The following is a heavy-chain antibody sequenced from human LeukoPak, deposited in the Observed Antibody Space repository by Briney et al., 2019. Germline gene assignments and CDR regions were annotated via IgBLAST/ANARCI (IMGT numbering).Heavy chain of an antibody. Sequence: GGSLRLSCATSGFTFSNYSMNWVRQASGKGLEWVSYISSTSNTIKYVDSVKGRLTISRDIAKNSLYLQMNSLTDEDTAVYYCARGRGQWLEPFDYWGQGTLVTVSS. CDR3: ARGRGQWLEPFDY. J-gene: IGHJ4*02. CDR2: ISSTSNTI. V-gene: IGHV3-48*02. D-gene: IGHD6-19*01. CDR1: GFTFSNYS.